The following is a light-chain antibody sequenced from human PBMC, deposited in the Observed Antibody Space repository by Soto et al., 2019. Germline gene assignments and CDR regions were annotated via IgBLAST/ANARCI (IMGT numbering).Light chain of an antibody. CDR3: QQFNNYLIT. J-gene: IGKJ5*01. V-gene: IGKV1-5*01. Sequence: DIQMTLSPSTLSASVGDRVTITCRASESISGWLAWYQQKPGEAPKLLIYDASTLESGVPSRFSGSGSETQFTLTISSLQPEDFATYYCQQFNNYLITFGQGTRLEIK. CDR1: ESISGW. CDR2: DAS.